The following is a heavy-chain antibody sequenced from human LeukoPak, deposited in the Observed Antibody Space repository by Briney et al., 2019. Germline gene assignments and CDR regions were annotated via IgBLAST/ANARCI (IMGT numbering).Heavy chain of an antibody. CDR1: GFTFSSYA. V-gene: IGHV3-23*01. Sequence: GGSLRLSGAASGFTFSSYAMSWVRQAPGKGLEWVSAISGSGGSTYYADSVKGRSTISRDNSKNTPYLQMNSLRAEDTAVYYCAKDQNLYDFWSGYYSVYYYGMDVWGQGTTVTVSS. J-gene: IGHJ6*02. CDR2: ISGSGGST. CDR3: AKDQNLYDFWSGYYSVYYYGMDV. D-gene: IGHD3-3*01.